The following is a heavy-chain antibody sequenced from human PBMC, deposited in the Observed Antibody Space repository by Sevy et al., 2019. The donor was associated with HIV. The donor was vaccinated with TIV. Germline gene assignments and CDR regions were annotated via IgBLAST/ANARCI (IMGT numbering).Heavy chain of an antibody. J-gene: IGHJ4*02. CDR1: GGSISSGGYS. CDR2: IYHSGST. D-gene: IGHD3-22*01. Sequence: SETLSLTCAVSGGSISSGGYSWSWIRQPPGKGLEWIGYIYHSGSTYYNPSLKSRVTISVDRSKDQCSRKLSSVTAADTAVYYCARCRPLYDSSGYYSYYFDYWGQGTLVTVSS. V-gene: IGHV4-30-2*01. CDR3: ARCRPLYDSSGYYSYYFDY.